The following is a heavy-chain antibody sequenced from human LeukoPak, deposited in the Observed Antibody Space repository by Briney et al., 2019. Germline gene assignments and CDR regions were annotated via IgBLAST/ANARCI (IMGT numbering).Heavy chain of an antibody. Sequence: ASVKVSCKASGYTFTGYYMHWVRQAPGQGLEWRGWINPNSGGTNYAQKFQGRVTMTRDTSISTAYMELSRLRSDDTAVYYCARDPDSVVLRYFDWLLSDWGQGTLVTVSS. CDR3: ARDPDSVVLRYFDWLLSD. CDR2: INPNSGGT. J-gene: IGHJ4*02. D-gene: IGHD3-9*01. CDR1: GYTFTGYY. V-gene: IGHV1-2*02.